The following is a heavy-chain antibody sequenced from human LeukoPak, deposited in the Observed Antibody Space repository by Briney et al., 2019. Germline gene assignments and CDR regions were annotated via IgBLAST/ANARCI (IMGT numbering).Heavy chain of an antibody. CDR1: GFTFSSYS. CDR2: ISSSSSYI. D-gene: IGHD3-22*01. J-gene: IGHJ4*02. CDR3: ASVGYDSSGYLTLFDY. Sequence: GSLRLSCAASGFTFSSYSMNWVRQAPGKGLEWVSSISSSSSYIYYADSVKGRFTISRDNAKNSLYLQMNSLRAEDTAVYYCASVGYDSSGYLTLFDYWGQGTLVTVSS. V-gene: IGHV3-21*04.